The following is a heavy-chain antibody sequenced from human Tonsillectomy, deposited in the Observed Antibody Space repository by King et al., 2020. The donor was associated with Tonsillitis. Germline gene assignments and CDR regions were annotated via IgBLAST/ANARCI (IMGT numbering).Heavy chain of an antibody. CDR1: GYTFTGYY. CDR2: INPNSGGT. Sequence: QVQLVESGAEVKKPGASVKVCCKASGYTFTGYYMHWVRQAPGQGLEWMGWINPNSGGTNYAQTFQGRVTMTRDTSISTAYMEMSRLRSEDTAVYYCARARTIFRITMVRGVITTWGQGTLVTVSS. J-gene: IGHJ5*02. CDR3: ARARTIFRITMVRGVITT. D-gene: IGHD3-10*01. V-gene: IGHV1-2*02.